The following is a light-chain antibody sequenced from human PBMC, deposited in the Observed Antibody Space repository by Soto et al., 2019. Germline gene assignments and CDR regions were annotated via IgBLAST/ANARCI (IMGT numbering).Light chain of an antibody. CDR3: QQYKNWPWT. Sequence: ETVMTQSPATLSVSPGGRVTLSCRASQSINDTLAWYQQKPGQAPRLLIHGASTRATGVPARFSGSGSGTDFTLTISSLQSEDFAIYYCQQYKNWPWTFGQGTKVDI. CDR1: QSINDT. V-gene: IGKV3-15*01. CDR2: GAS. J-gene: IGKJ1*01.